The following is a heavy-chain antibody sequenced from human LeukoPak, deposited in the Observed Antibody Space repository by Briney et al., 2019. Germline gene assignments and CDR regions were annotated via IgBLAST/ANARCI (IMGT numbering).Heavy chain of an antibody. D-gene: IGHD6-6*01. CDR1: GGSFSGYY. CDR2: INHSGST. J-gene: IGHJ6*02. CDR3: ARGVAARNIYYYYYGMDV. V-gene: IGHV4-34*01. Sequence: SETLSLTCAVYGGSFSGYYWSWIRQPPGKGLEWIGEINHSGSTNYNPSLKSRVTISVDTPKNQFSLKLSSVTAADTAVYYCARGVAARNIYYYYYGMDVWGQGTTVTVSS.